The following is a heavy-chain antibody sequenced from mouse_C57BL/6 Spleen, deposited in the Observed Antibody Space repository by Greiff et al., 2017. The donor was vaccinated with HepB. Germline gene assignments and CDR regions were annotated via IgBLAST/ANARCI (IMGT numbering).Heavy chain of an antibody. Sequence: DVKLVESGGGLVKPGGSLKLSCAASGFTFSSYAMSWVRQTPEKRLEWVATISDGGSYTYYPDNVKGRFTISRDNAKNNLYLQMSHLKSEDTAMYYCARDRGGITTRYFDVWGTGTTVTVSS. CDR1: GFTFSSYA. CDR3: ARDRGGITTRYFDV. J-gene: IGHJ1*03. CDR2: ISDGGSYT. V-gene: IGHV5-4*01. D-gene: IGHD2-4*01.